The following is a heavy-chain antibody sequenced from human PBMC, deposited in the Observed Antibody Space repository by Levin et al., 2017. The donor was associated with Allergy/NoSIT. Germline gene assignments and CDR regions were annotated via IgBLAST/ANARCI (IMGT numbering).Heavy chain of an antibody. J-gene: IGHJ4*02. CDR3: ARDPSYCSSTNCYIDY. CDR1: GFTFSSYS. Sequence: VASVKVSCAASGFTFSSYSMNWVRQAPGKGLEWVSSITGTSSYIFYADSVRGRLTISRDNVKNSLYLQMNSLRAEDTAVYYCARDPSYCSSTNCYIDYWGKGALVTVSS. V-gene: IGHV3-21*01. D-gene: IGHD2-2*01. CDR2: ITGTSSYI.